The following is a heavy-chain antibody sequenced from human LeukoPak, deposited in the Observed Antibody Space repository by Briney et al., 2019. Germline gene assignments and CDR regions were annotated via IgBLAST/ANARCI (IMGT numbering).Heavy chain of an antibody. D-gene: IGHD3-10*01. J-gene: IGHJ5*02. CDR3: ARGVNYHGSGSYLRDWFDP. CDR2: ISGSGGST. Sequence: GGSLRLSCAASGFTFSSYGMSWVRQAPGKGLEWVSAISGSGGSTYYADSVKGRFTISRDNAKNSLFLQVNSLRAEDTAVYYCARGVNYHGSGSYLRDWFDPWGQGTLVTVSS. CDR1: GFTFSSYG. V-gene: IGHV3-23*01.